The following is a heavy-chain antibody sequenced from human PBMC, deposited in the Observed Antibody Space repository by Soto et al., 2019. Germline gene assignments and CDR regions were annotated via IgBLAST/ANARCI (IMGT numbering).Heavy chain of an antibody. V-gene: IGHV3-7*01. CDR1: GFTFSSYW. D-gene: IGHD6-6*01. CDR2: IKQDGSEK. J-gene: IGHJ6*02. CDR3: ARGYEAAARHYYYYGMDV. Sequence: GGSLRLSCAASGFTFSSYWMSWVRQAPGKGLEWVANIKQDGSEKYYVDSVKGRFTISRDNAKNSLYLQMNSLRAEDTAVYYCARGYEAAARHYYYYGMDVWGQGTTVTVSS.